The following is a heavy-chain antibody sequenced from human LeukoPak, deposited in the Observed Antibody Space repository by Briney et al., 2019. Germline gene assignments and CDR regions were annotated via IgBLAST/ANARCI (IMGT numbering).Heavy chain of an antibody. CDR2: ISGSGAGT. D-gene: IGHD3-16*01. Sequence: GGSLRLSCVASGFTFSDYAMTWVRQAPGKGLEWVSGISGSGAGTYYADSVKGRFTISRDDSKNTLYLQMNSLRAEDTAVYYCARGSGRKSFDYWGQGTLVTVSS. CDR3: ARGSGRKSFDY. V-gene: IGHV3-23*01. CDR1: GFTFSDYA. J-gene: IGHJ4*02.